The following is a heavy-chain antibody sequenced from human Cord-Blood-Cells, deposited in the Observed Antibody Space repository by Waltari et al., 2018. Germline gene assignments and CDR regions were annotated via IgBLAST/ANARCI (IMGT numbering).Heavy chain of an antibody. Sequence: QLQLQESGPGLVKPSATLSLTCSVPGRSLSSCSYYRGWIRQPPGKGLEWIGCIYYSGSPYYNPSLKSRVTISVDTSKNQFSLKLSSVTAADTAVYYCASKWNYYFDYWGQGTLVTVSS. CDR2: IYYSGSP. J-gene: IGHJ4*02. D-gene: IGHD1-7*01. V-gene: IGHV4-39*01. CDR3: ASKWNYYFDY. CDR1: GRSLSSCSYY.